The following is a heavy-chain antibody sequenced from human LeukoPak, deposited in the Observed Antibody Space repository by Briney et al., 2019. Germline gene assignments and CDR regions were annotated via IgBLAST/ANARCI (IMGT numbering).Heavy chain of an antibody. CDR3: AKDLTYGSGSSYYGMDV. CDR2: ISGSSDST. Sequence: GGSLRLSCAASAFTFSSYGMSWVRQAPEKGLEWVSDISGSSDSTNYADSVKGRFTISRDNSKNTLYLQMNSLRAEDTAVYYCAKDLTYGSGSSYYGMDVWGQGTTVTVSS. J-gene: IGHJ6*02. D-gene: IGHD3-10*01. V-gene: IGHV3-23*01. CDR1: AFTFSSYG.